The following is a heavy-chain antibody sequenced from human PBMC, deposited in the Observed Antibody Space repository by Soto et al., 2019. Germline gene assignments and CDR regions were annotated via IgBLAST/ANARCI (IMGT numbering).Heavy chain of an antibody. J-gene: IGHJ4*02. CDR1: GFTFSSYS. V-gene: IGHV3-21*01. CDR2: ISSSSYI. D-gene: IGHD3-9*01. CDR3: ARPDYDILTGPGAGPGY. Sequence: GGSLRLSCAASGFTFSSYSMNWVRQAPGKGLEWVSSISSSSYIYYADSVKGRFTISRDNAKNSLYLQMNSLRAEDTAVYYCARPDYDILTGPGAGPGYWGQGTLVTVSS.